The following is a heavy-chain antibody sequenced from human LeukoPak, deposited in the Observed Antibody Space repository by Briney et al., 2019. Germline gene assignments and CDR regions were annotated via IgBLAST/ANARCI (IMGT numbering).Heavy chain of an antibody. CDR1: GGSISSGGYY. Sequence: SETLSLTCTDSGGSISSGGYYWSWIRQHPGKGLEWIGYIYYSGSTYYNPSLKSRVTISVDTSKNQFSLKLSSVTAADTAVYYCARYCSSTSVLSNGVDYWGQGTLVTVSS. CDR2: IYYSGST. J-gene: IGHJ4*02. V-gene: IGHV4-31*03. CDR3: ARYCSSTSVLSNGVDY. D-gene: IGHD2-2*01.